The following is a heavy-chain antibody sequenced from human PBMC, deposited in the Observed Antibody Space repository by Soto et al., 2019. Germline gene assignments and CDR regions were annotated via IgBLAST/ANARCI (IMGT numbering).Heavy chain of an antibody. J-gene: IGHJ4*02. V-gene: IGHV4-39*01. D-gene: IGHD6-19*01. CDR2: VSHIGST. CDR1: GGSISNSSYL. Sequence: PSETLSLTCSVSGGSISNSSYLWGWVRQPPGKGLQWIGSVSHIGSTNYNQSLKSRLTISVGTSKTQSSLRLDSVTAADTAVYYCSRIAVSGPRTGFDYWGQGILVTVSS. CDR3: SRIAVSGPRTGFDY.